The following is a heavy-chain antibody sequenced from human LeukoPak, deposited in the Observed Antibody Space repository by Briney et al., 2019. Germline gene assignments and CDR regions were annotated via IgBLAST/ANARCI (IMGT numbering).Heavy chain of an antibody. CDR1: GYTFTSYA. D-gene: IGHD2-21*01. CDR3: ARRWTYRERCGGDCRWGTDVDY. J-gene: IGHJ4*02. Sequence: ASVKVSCKASGYTFTSYAMNWVRQAPGQGLEWMGWINPNSGGTNYAQKFQGRVTMTRDTSISTAYMELSRLRSDDTAVYYCARRWTYRERCGGDCRWGTDVDYWGQGTLVTVSS. V-gene: IGHV1-2*02. CDR2: INPNSGGT.